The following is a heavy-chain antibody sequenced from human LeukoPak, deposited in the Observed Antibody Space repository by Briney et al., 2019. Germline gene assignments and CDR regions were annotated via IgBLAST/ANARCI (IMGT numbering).Heavy chain of an antibody. V-gene: IGHV4-59*08. Sequence: SETLSLTCTVSGGSISSYYWIWIRQPPGKGLEWIGYIYYSGSTNYNPSLKSRVTISVDTSKNQFSLQLSSVTAADTAVYYCARHGCSSTSCYLIDWFDPWGQGTLVTVSS. CDR2: IYYSGST. D-gene: IGHD2-2*01. CDR3: ARHGCSSTSCYLIDWFDP. CDR1: GGSISSYY. J-gene: IGHJ5*02.